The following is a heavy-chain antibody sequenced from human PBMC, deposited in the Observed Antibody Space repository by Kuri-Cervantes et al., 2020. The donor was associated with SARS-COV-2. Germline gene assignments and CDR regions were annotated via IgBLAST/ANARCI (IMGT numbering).Heavy chain of an antibody. CDR3: ARDQGAHIAVAVVFDY. D-gene: IGHD6-19*01. J-gene: IGHJ4*02. V-gene: IGHV3-30-3*01. Sequence: GGSLRLSCAASGFTFSSYAMHWVRQAPGKGLEWVAVISYDGSNKYYADSVKGRFTISRDNSKNTLYLQMNSLRAEDTAVYYCARDQGAHIAVAVVFDYWGQGTLVT. CDR2: ISYDGSNK. CDR1: GFTFSSYA.